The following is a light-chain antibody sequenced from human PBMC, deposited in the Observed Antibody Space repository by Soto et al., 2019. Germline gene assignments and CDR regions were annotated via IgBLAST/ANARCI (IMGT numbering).Light chain of an antibody. CDR1: QNIDIF. Sequence: DIQMTPSPSSLSASVGDRVTITCRASQNIDIFLNWYHQKPGRAPNLLIYGASTLQNGVPSRFSGSGSGTDFSLTISSLQPEDFGTYYCQQSYSAPPPTFGAGTKVDIK. CDR2: GAS. V-gene: IGKV1-39*01. CDR3: QQSYSAPPPT. J-gene: IGKJ4*01.